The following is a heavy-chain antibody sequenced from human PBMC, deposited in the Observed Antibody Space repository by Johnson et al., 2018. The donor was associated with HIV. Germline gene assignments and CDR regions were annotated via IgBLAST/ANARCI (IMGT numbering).Heavy chain of an antibody. CDR1: GFTFSDYY. CDR2: ISSSGSII. Sequence: QVQLVESGGGLVKPGGSLRLSCAASGFTFSDYYMSWIRQAPGKGLEWVSYISSSGSIIYYGDSVKGRFTISRDNAKNSRYLQMDGLRPEDTALYYCAKDTGGNSGNDGFDMWGQGTMVTVSS. V-gene: IGHV3-11*04. D-gene: IGHD4-23*01. CDR3: AKDTGGNSGNDGFDM. J-gene: IGHJ3*02.